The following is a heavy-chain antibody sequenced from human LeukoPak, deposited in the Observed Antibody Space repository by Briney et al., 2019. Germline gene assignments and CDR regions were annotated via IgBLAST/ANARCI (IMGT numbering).Heavy chain of an antibody. CDR1: GVSISSYY. J-gene: IGHJ5*02. CDR2: IYYSGSN. V-gene: IGHV4-59*08. CDR3: ARLNDILTGYSLEFDP. Sequence: SETLSLTCTGSGVSISSYYWSWLRQPPGKGLEWIGYIYYSGSNNYNPSLKRRVTISVDTSKNHFSLKLSSVTAADTAVYYCARLNDILTGYSLEFDPWGQGALVTVCS. D-gene: IGHD3-9*01.